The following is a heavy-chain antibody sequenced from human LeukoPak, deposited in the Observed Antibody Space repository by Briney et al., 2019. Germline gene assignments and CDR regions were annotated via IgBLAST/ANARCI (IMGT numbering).Heavy chain of an antibody. D-gene: IGHD3-10*01. V-gene: IGHV1-46*03. CDR2: INPSGGST. J-gene: IGHJ5*02. CDR1: GYTFTSYY. CDR3: SKESEGWFDP. Sequence: ASVKVSCKASGYTFTSYYIHWVRQAPGPGLEWMGIINPSGGSTSYAQKFQGRVTMTRDTSTSTVYMELSSLRSDDTAVYYCSKESEGWFDPWGQGTLVTVSS.